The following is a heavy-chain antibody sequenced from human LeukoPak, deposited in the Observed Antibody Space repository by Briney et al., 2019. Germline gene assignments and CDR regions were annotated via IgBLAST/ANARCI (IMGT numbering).Heavy chain of an antibody. D-gene: IGHD3-10*01. V-gene: IGHV4-38-2*02. CDR3: ARGIMVRGVITYDAFDI. Sequence: SETLSLTCTVSGYSISSGYYWGWIRQPPGKGLEWIGSIYHSGSTYYNPSLKSRVTISVDTSKNQFSLKLSSVTAADTAVYYCARGIMVRGVITYDAFDIWGQGTMVTVSS. CDR2: IYHSGST. CDR1: GYSISSGYY. J-gene: IGHJ3*02.